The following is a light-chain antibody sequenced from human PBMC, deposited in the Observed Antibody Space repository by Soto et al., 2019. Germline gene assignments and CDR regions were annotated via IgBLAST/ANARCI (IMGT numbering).Light chain of an antibody. V-gene: IGKV3-15*01. Sequence: EIVMTQSPSTLSVSPGERARLSCRASQSVSSNLAWYQQKPGQAPRLLIYGASTRATGIPTKFSGSGSGTEFSLTIYGLQSEDVAVYYCQQYSDWPRGFGQGTKLEI. CDR3: QQYSDWPRG. CDR1: QSVSSN. J-gene: IGKJ1*01. CDR2: GAS.